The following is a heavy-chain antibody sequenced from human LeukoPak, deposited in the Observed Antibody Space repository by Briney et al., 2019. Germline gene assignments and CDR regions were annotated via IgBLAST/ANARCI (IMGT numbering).Heavy chain of an antibody. D-gene: IGHD6-19*01. J-gene: IGHJ4*02. CDR1: GFTFSSYA. Sequence: GGSLRLSCAASGFTFSSYAMSWVRQAPGKGLEWVSAISGSGGSTYYADSVKGRFTISRDNSKNTLYLQMNSLRAEDTAVYYWAKDFLFSEQWLVPVGDYWGQGTLVTVSS. CDR3: AKDFLFSEQWLVPVGDY. CDR2: ISGSGGST. V-gene: IGHV3-23*01.